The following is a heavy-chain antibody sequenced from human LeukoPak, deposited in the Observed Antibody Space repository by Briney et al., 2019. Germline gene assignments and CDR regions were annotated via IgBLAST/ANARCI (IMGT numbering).Heavy chain of an antibody. J-gene: IGHJ4*02. D-gene: IGHD3-22*01. CDR1: GLTFSSSA. CDR3: AKDRGRYYDSSGYYWGYYFDS. Sequence: GGSLRLSCAASGLTFSSSAMTWVRQAPGKGLEWVSLISGSGGSTYYADSVKGRFTISRDNAKNTLYLQMSSLRAEDTAVYYCAKDRGRYYDSSGYYWGYYFDSWGQGILVTVST. V-gene: IGHV3-23*01. CDR2: ISGSGGST.